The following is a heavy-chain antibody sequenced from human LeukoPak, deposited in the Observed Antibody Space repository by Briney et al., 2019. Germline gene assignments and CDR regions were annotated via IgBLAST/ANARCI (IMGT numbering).Heavy chain of an antibody. Sequence: GGSLRLSCAASGFSVSSKCMIWVRQAPGMGLEWVSVLYSGGSTYYADSVKGRFTISRDNSKNTLYLQMNSLRAEDTAVYYCATSWILMVTGAFDIWGQGTMVTVSS. CDR1: GFSVSSKC. D-gene: IGHD5-18*01. CDR3: ATSWILMVTGAFDI. V-gene: IGHV3-53*01. CDR2: LYSGGST. J-gene: IGHJ3*02.